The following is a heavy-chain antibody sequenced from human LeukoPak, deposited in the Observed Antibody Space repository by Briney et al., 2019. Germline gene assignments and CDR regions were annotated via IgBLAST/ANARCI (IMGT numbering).Heavy chain of an antibody. V-gene: IGHV3-7*01. J-gene: IGHJ6*03. CDR3: ARLSSSWSPSTFYYYYYMDV. CDR2: IKQDGSEK. Sequence: GGSLRLSCAASGFSFSSYWMSWVRQAPGKGLEWVANIKQDGSEKYYVDSVKGRFTISRDNAKNSLYLQMNSLRAEDTAVYYCARLSSSWSPSTFYYYYYMDVWGKGTTVTVSS. CDR1: GFSFSSYW. D-gene: IGHD6-13*01.